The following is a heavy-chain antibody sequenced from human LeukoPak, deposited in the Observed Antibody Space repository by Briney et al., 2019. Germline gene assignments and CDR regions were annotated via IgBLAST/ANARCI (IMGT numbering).Heavy chain of an antibody. Sequence: SETLSLTCTVSGGSISSYYWSWIRQPPGKGLEWIGYIYYSGSTNYNPSLKSRVTISVDTSKNQFSLKLSSVTAADTAVYYCARDRIAAAGGDYYYYGMDVWGQGTTVTVPS. CDR2: IYYSGST. V-gene: IGHV4-59*01. D-gene: IGHD6-13*01. CDR3: ARDRIAAAGGDYYYYGMDV. J-gene: IGHJ6*02. CDR1: GGSISSYY.